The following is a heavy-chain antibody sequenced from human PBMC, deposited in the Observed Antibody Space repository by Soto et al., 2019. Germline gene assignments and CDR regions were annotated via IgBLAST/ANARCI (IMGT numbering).Heavy chain of an antibody. Sequence: SETLSLTCTVSGGSSSSSSYYWGWIRQPPGKGLEWIGSIYYSGSTYYNPSLKSRVTISVDTSKNQFSLKLSSVTAADTAVYYCARRGGYPTIDYWGQGTLVTVSS. CDR2: IYYSGST. D-gene: IGHD1-26*01. V-gene: IGHV4-39*01. CDR1: GGSSSSSSYY. J-gene: IGHJ4*02. CDR3: ARRGGYPTIDY.